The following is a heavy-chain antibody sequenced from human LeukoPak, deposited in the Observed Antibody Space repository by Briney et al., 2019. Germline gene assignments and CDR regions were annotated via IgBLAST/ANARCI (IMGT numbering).Heavy chain of an antibody. CDR2: INPDSGGT. V-gene: IGHV1-2*02. CDR3: AVAPGDY. D-gene: IGHD2-21*01. Sequence: ASVKVSCKASGYTFTGYYMHWVRQAPGQGLEWMGWINPDSGGTNYAQKFQGRVTLTRDTSISTVYMELTTLTSDDTALYYCAVAPGDYWGQGTLVSVSA. CDR1: GYTFTGYY. J-gene: IGHJ4*02.